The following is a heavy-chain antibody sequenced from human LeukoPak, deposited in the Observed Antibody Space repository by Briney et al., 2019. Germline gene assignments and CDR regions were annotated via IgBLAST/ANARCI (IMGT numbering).Heavy chain of an antibody. CDR2: ISWNSGSI. V-gene: IGHV3-9*01. J-gene: IGHJ4*02. CDR3: VSFYETY. CDR1: GFTFDDYA. D-gene: IGHD2-2*01. Sequence: PGGSLRLSCAASGFTFDDYAMHWVRQVPGKGLEWVSGISWNSGSIGYADSVKGRFTISRDNAKNTVYLQMNNLRAEDTAVYYCVSFYETYWGRGTLVTVSS.